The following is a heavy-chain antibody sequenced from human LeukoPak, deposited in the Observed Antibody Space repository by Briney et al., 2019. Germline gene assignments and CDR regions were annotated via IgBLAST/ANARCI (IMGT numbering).Heavy chain of an antibody. CDR2: HFASNK. V-gene: IGHV3-33*01. CDR1: GFIFSSYG. CDR3: ARDLCSTTSCFDY. J-gene: IGHJ4*02. D-gene: IGHD2-2*01. Sequence: PGGSPRLSCVTSGFIFSSYGIHWVRQAPGKGLEWVAWHFASNKYYAESVRGRFTMSRDNSKSTLYLQMDSLRVEDTAVYYCARDLCSTTSCFDYWGQGTLVSVSS.